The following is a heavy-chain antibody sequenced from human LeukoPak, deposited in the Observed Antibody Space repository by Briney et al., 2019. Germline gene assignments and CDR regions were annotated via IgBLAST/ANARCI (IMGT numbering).Heavy chain of an antibody. V-gene: IGHV3-7*01. CDR3: ARGDTRGYYYRFFDY. J-gene: IGHJ4*02. CDR1: GFTFSDYW. Sequence: GGSLRLSCVVSGFTFSDYWMSWVRQAPGKGLEWVANIKEDGSGIYYVDSVEGRFTISRDNAKKSLYLQMNSMRAEDTAVYYCARGDTRGYYYRFFDYWGQGTLVTVSS. CDR2: IKEDGSGI. D-gene: IGHD3-22*01.